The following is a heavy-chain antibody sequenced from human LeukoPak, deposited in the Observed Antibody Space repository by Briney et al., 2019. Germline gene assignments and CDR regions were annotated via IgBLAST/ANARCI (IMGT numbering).Heavy chain of an antibody. Sequence: GASLKVSCKASGYTFTGYYMHWVRQAPGQGLEWMSWINTNSSGTNYAQKIQGRVTMTTDTSTRTAYLELRSLRCDETAVYYCPRFQPHYYDRTKFDPWGQGTLVTVSS. CDR3: PRFQPHYYDRTKFDP. J-gene: IGHJ5*02. V-gene: IGHV1-2*02. CDR1: GYTFTGYY. CDR2: INTNSSGT. D-gene: IGHD3-22*01.